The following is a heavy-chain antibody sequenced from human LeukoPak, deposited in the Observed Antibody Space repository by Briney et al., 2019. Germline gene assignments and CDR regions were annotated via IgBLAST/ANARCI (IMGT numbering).Heavy chain of an antibody. J-gene: IGHJ6*03. CDR2: IYYSGST. D-gene: IGHD6-19*01. V-gene: IGHV4-39*07. CDR1: GGSISSSSYY. CDR3: ARIRGYGSDFYYYYMDV. Sequence: SETLSLTCTVSGGSISSSSYYWGWIRQPPGKGLEWIGSIYYSGSTYYNPSLKSRVTISVDTSKNQFSLKLSSVTAADTAVYYCARIRGYGSDFYYYYMDVWGKGTTVTVSS.